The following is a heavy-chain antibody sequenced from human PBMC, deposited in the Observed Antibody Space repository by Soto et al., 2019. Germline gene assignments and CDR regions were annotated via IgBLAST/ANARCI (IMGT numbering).Heavy chain of an antibody. CDR2: ISAYNGNT. CDR3: ARASAGGFWSGYYDY. Sequence: ASVKVSCKASGYTFTSYGISWVRQAPGQGLEWMGWISAYNGNTNYAQKLQGRVTMTTDTSTSTAYMELRSLRSDDTAVYYCARASAGGFWSGYYDYLGQGTLVTVSS. CDR1: GYTFTSYG. J-gene: IGHJ4*02. V-gene: IGHV1-18*01. D-gene: IGHD3-3*01.